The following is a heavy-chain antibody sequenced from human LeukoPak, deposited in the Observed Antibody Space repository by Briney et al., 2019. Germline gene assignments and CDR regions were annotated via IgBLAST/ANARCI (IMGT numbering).Heavy chain of an antibody. CDR1: GGTFSSYA. CDR2: IIPIFGTA. CDR3: ARDQYCSGGSCYRLDYYYGMDV. J-gene: IGHJ6*02. Sequence: SVKVSCKASGGTFSSYAISWVRQAPGQGLEWMGGIIPIFGTANYAQKFQGRVTITADESTSTAYMELSSLRSEDTAVYYCARDQYCSGGSCYRLDYYYGMDVWGQGTTVTVSS. D-gene: IGHD2-15*01. V-gene: IGHV1-69*13.